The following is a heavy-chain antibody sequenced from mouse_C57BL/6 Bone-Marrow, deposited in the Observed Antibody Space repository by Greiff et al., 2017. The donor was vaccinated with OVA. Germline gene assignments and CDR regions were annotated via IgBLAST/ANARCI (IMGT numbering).Heavy chain of an antibody. Sequence: QVQLQQSGAELARPGASVKLSCKASGYTFTSYGISWVKQRTGQGLEWIGEIYPRSGNTYYNEKFKGKATLTADKSSSTAYMELRSLTSEDSAVYFCARWYYDYDEGAMDYWGQGTSVTVSS. D-gene: IGHD2-4*01. V-gene: IGHV1-81*01. CDR3: ARWYYDYDEGAMDY. J-gene: IGHJ4*01. CDR2: IYPRSGNT. CDR1: GYTFTSYG.